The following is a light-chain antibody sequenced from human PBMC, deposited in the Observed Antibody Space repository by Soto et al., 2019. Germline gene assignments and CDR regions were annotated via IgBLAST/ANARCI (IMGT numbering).Light chain of an antibody. CDR3: MQGTHWPPYT. Sequence: DVVMTQSPLSLPVNLGEPAAISCRSTQSLVHSDGDNYLSWFHQRPGQSPRRLIFRVSKRDFGVPPRFIGSGLGTDFTLEITSVEAEDVGVYYCMQGTHWPPYTFGQGTRLEIK. V-gene: IGKV2-30*02. CDR2: RVS. J-gene: IGKJ2*01. CDR1: QSLVHSDGDNY.